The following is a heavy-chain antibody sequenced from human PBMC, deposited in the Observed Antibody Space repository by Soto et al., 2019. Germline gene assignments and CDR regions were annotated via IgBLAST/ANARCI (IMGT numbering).Heavy chain of an antibody. CDR1: GGTFSSYA. CDR2: IIPIPGTA. V-gene: IGHV1-69*01. D-gene: IGHD2-2*01. J-gene: IGHJ6*02. Sequence: QVQLVQSGAEVKKPGSSVKVSCKASGGTFSSYAISWVRQAPGQGLEWMGGIIPIPGTANYAQKFQGRVTITADESTSTAYMELSSLRSEDTAVYYCPRSQGSSTSLEIYYYYYYGMGVWGQGTTVTVSS. CDR3: PRSQGSSTSLEIYYYYYYGMGV.